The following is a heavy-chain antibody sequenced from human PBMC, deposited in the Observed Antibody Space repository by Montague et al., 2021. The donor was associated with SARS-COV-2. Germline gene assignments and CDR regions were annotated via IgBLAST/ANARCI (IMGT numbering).Heavy chain of an antibody. CDR2: ISYVGSNK. J-gene: IGHJ4*02. Sequence: SLRLSCAASGFTFSSYAMHWVRQAPGKGLEWVAVISYVGSNKYYADSVKGRLTISRDNSKNTLYLQMNSLRAEDTAVYYCAAEMATISAPLDYWGQGTLVTVSS. CDR1: GFTFSSYA. CDR3: AAEMATISAPLDY. V-gene: IGHV3-30*04. D-gene: IGHD5-24*01.